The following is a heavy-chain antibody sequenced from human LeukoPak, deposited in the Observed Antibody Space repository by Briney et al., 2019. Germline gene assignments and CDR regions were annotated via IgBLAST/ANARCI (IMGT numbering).Heavy chain of an antibody. D-gene: IGHD2-15*01. CDR3: ARLRSIIVVVVAATPGAFDI. CDR2: IYPGDSDT. CDR1: GYSFTSYW. Sequence: GESLKISCKGSGYSFTSYWIGWVRQMPGKGLEWMGIIYPGDSDTRYSPSFQGQVTISADKSISTAYLQWSSLKASDTAMYYCARLRSIIVVVVAATPGAFDIWGQGTMVTVSS. J-gene: IGHJ3*02. V-gene: IGHV5-51*01.